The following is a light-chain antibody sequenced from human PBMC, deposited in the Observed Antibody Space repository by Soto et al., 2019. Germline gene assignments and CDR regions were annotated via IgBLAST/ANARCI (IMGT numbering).Light chain of an antibody. CDR3: QQDNNLPIT. Sequence: MTLSPGTLSLSTRERATLSCRTSQTIGGNLAWYLQKPGQAPRLLVYGTSTRATGISARFSGSGSGTEFTLTISCLQSEDFAVYYCQQDNNLPITFGQGARLEVK. V-gene: IGKV3-15*01. J-gene: IGKJ5*01. CDR1: QTIGGN. CDR2: GTS.